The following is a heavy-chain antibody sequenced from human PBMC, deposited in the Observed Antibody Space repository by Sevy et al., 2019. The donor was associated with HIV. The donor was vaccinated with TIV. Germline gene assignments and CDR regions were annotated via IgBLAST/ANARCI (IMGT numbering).Heavy chain of an antibody. CDR1: GFTFGSYA. CDR2: ISSNGGST. V-gene: IGHV3-64D*06. D-gene: IGHD6-13*01. J-gene: IGHJ4*02. Sequence: GGSLRLSCSASGFTFGSYAMHWVRQAPGKGLEYVSAISSNGGSTYYADSVKGRFTISRDNSKNTLYLQMSSLRAEDTAGYYCVKDKGGRQQLTTFDYWGQGTLVTVSS. CDR3: VKDKGGRQQLTTFDY.